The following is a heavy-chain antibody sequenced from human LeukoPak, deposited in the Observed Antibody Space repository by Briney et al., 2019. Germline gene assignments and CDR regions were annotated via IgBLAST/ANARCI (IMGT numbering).Heavy chain of an antibody. V-gene: IGHV3-7*01. CDR3: ARVWGYPFDY. D-gene: IGHD3-16*01. CDR2: INHNGNVN. CDR1: GFTFSSYW. J-gene: IGHJ4*02. Sequence: GGSLRLSCAASGFTFSSYWMNWARQAPGKGLEWVASINHNGNVNYYVDSVKGRFTISRDNAKNSLYLQMNSLRDEDTAVYYCARVWGYPFDYWGQGTLVTVSS.